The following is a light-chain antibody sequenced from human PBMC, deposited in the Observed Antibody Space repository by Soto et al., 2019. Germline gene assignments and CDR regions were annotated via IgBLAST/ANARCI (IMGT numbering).Light chain of an antibody. Sequence: QLVLTQSPSASASLGASVKLTCTLSSGHSNYAIAWHQQQSEKGPRYLMKLNSDGSHSTGDGIPDRFSGSSSGAERYLTISSLQSEDEDDYYCQTWGSGIVVFGGGTQLTVL. CDR2: LNSDGSH. CDR3: QTWGSGIVV. CDR1: SGHSNYA. J-gene: IGLJ2*01. V-gene: IGLV4-69*01.